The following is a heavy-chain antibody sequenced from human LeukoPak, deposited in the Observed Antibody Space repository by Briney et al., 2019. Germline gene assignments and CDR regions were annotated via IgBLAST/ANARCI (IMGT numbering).Heavy chain of an antibody. Sequence: GGSLRLSCAASRFTFSSYAMSWVRQAPGKGLEWVSAISGSGGSTYYADSVKGRFTISRDNSKNTLYLQMNSLRAEDTAVYYCAKFRGYCTNGVCGNAFDIWGQGTMVTVSS. CDR2: ISGSGGST. V-gene: IGHV3-23*01. CDR1: RFTFSSYA. D-gene: IGHD2-8*01. CDR3: AKFRGYCTNGVCGNAFDI. J-gene: IGHJ3*02.